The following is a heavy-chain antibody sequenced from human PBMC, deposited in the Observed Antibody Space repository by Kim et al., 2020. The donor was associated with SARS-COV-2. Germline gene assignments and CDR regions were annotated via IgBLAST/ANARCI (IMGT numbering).Heavy chain of an antibody. Sequence: GGSLRLSCTASGFTFGDYAMSWFCQAPGKGLEWVGFIRSKAYGGTTEYAASVKGRFTISRDDSKSIAYLQMNSLKTEDTAVYYCTRERSGRYYGSGSQRLVFDYWGQGTLVTVSS. CDR3: TRERSGRYYGSGSQRLVFDY. CDR1: GFTFGDYA. CDR2: IRSKAYGGTT. V-gene: IGHV3-49*03. D-gene: IGHD3-10*01. J-gene: IGHJ4*02.